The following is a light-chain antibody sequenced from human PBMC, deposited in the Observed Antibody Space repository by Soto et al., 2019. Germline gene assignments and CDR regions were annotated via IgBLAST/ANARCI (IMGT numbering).Light chain of an antibody. Sequence: DIQMTQSPSSLSASVGDRVTITCQASQDISNYLNWYQQKPGKAPKLLIYDASNLETGVSSRFSGSGSGTDFTFTISSLQAEDIATYYCQQYDNLLPYTFGQGTKLEIK. CDR2: DAS. CDR3: QQYDNLLPYT. J-gene: IGKJ2*01. CDR1: QDISNY. V-gene: IGKV1-33*01.